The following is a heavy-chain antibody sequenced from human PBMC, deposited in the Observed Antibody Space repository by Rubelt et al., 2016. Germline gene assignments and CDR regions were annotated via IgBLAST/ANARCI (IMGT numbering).Heavy chain of an antibody. Sequence: QVQLVQSGAEVKKPGASVKVSCKASGYTFTSYGISWVRQAPGQGLEWMGWISAYNGNTNDAQKFQGRVTMTRDTSISTAYMGLSRLGSDDTAVYYCARGAGGRYFDWYDAFDIWGQGTMVTVSS. J-gene: IGHJ3*02. CDR1: GYTFTSYG. V-gene: IGHV1-18*01. CDR3: ARGAGGRYFDWYDAFDI. D-gene: IGHD3-9*01. CDR2: ISAYNGNT.